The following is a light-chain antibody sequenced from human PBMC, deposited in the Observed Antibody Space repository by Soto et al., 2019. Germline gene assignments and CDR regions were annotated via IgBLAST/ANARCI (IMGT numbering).Light chain of an antibody. J-gene: IGLJ3*02. CDR3: LLFYGGAKLWV. CDR2: SAN. CDR1: TGAVTSDYD. V-gene: IGLV7-43*01. Sequence: QTVVTQEPSLTVSPGGTVTLTCAASTGAVTSDYDPSWFQQKAGQPPRALIYSANNKHSWTTDRFSSSLLGGKAALTLSGVQPEDEAEYYCLLFYGGAKLWVFGGGTKLTVL.